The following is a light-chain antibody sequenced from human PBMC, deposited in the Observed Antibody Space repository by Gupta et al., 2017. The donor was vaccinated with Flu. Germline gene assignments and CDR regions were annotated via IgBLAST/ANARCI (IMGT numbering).Light chain of an antibody. CDR3: QQAYTSPRT. CDR1: ENISGY. CDR2: AS. V-gene: IGKV1-39*01. J-gene: IGKJ4*01. Sequence: ETQMTQSPDSLSASVGDRVTITCRASENISGYLNWYQQKPGKAPKLLIYASTLHSGVPSRFSGSGSGTEFTLTISSLQPEDFATYICQQAYTSPRTFGGGTKVEIK.